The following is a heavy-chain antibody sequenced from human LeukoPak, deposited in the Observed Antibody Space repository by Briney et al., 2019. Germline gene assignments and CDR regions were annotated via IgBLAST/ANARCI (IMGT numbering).Heavy chain of an antibody. V-gene: IGHV3-23*01. CDR3: AKGRGTAMVAGY. CDR2: ISGSGGST. Sequence: GGSLRLSCAASGSTFSSYAMSWVRQAPGKGLEWVSRISGSGGSTYYADSVKGRFTISRDNSKNTLYLQMNSLRAEDTAVYYCAKGRGTAMVAGYWGQGTLVTVSS. J-gene: IGHJ4*02. CDR1: GSTFSSYA. D-gene: IGHD5-18*01.